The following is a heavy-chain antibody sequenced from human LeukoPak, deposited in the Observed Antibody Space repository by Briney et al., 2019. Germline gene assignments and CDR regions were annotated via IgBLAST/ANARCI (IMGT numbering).Heavy chain of an antibody. CDR1: GGSISSSSYY. J-gene: IGHJ6*03. D-gene: IGHD6-13*01. CDR3: ARARYSSSWSRGHYYYMDV. Sequence: SETLSLTCTVSGGSISSSSYYWGWLRQPPGKGLEWIGSIYYSGSTYYNPSLKSRVTISVDTSKNQFSLKLSSVTAADTAVYYCARARYSSSWSRGHYYYMDVWGKGTTVTVSS. CDR2: IYYSGST. V-gene: IGHV4-39*07.